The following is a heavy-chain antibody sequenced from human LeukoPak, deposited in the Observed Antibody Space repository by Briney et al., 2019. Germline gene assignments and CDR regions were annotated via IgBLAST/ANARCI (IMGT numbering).Heavy chain of an antibody. Sequence: ASVKVSCKASGYTFTGYYMHWVRQAPGQGLEWMGWISAYNGNTNYAQKLQGRVTITTDTSTSTAYMELSSLRSEDTAVYYCANNYAHYYDSSGYPQYFQHWGQGTLVTVSS. CDR3: ANNYAHYYDSSGYPQYFQH. CDR2: ISAYNGNT. V-gene: IGHV1-18*04. CDR1: GYTFTGYY. J-gene: IGHJ1*01. D-gene: IGHD3-22*01.